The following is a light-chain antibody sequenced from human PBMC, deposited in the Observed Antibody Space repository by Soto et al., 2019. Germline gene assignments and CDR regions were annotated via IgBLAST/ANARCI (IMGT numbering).Light chain of an antibody. Sequence: QSVLTQPPSASGSPGQSVTISCTGTSSDIGGYNSVSWYQQHPGKAPRLMIYEVSTRPSGVSSRFSGSKSGNTASLTISGLQAEDEADYYCSSYSSSSTVFGTGTKLTVL. J-gene: IGLJ1*01. V-gene: IGLV2-14*01. CDR2: EVS. CDR1: SSDIGGYNS. CDR3: SSYSSSSTV.